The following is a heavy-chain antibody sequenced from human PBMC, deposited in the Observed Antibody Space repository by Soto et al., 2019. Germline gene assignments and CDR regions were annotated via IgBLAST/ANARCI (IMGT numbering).Heavy chain of an antibody. J-gene: IGHJ5*02. Sequence: CWRCIKQSPGKGLEWIGYIYYTGTTNYNPSLKSRVSISIDTSNNQFSLKLTSVAAADTAVYYCARERMGSPRPRAWGLGMLVSGSS. CDR1: C. D-gene: IGHD2-15*01. CDR2: IYYTGTT. V-gene: IGHV4-59*01. CDR3: ARERMGSPRPRA.